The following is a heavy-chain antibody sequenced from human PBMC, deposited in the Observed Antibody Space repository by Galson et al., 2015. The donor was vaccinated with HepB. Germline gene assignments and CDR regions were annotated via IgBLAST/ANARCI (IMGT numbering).Heavy chain of an antibody. Sequence: SLRLSCAASGFAFSRYLMSWVRQAPGKGLEWVANINDDGSEKYYVDSVKGRFTISRDNAKNSMYLQMNSLRVEDTAFYYCVRDRAVAGGGDWFDPWGLGTLVTVSS. CDR1: GFAFSRYL. D-gene: IGHD6-19*01. V-gene: IGHV3-7*01. J-gene: IGHJ5*02. CDR2: INDDGSEK. CDR3: VRDRAVAGGGDWFDP.